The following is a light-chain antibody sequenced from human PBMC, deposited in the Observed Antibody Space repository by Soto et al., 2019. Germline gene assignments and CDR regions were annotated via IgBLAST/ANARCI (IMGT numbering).Light chain of an antibody. CDR1: QDIAIY. V-gene: IGKV1-9*01. CDR3: KQLRMYPST. CDR2: AAS. J-gene: IGKJ4*01. Sequence: IQLPPSPSSLSASVGARVTITCRASQDIAIYLAWYQQKPGEAPKLLVYAASTLYGGVPSRFSGSGSGTDFALTITSLQAEEFATYYCKQLRMYPSTVGGGTKVDIK.